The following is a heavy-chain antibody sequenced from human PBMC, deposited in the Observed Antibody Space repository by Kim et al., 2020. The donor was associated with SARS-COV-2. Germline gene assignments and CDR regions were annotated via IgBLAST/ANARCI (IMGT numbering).Heavy chain of an antibody. J-gene: IGHJ3*02. Sequence: YNPSLKSRVTISVDTSKNQFSLNLSSVTAADTAVFYCARILAAADDAFDIWGQGTMVTVSS. CDR3: ARILAAADDAFDI. D-gene: IGHD6-13*01. V-gene: IGHV4-30-2*04.